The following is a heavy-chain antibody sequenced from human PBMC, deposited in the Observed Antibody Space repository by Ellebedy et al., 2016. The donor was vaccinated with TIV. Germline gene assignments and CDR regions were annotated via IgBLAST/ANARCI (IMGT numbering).Heavy chain of an antibody. CDR3: ANIWYGRSVDPFDI. V-gene: IGHV4-4*02. Sequence: GSLRLXXGVSGGSITTTNWWTWVRQPPGKGLEWIGEISHSGSINDNPSLRSRLTMSLDKTMNQFSLTLTSVTAADTAVYYCANIWYGRSVDPFDIWGQGTMVTVSS. D-gene: IGHD3-9*01. J-gene: IGHJ3*02. CDR2: ISHSGSI. CDR1: GGSITTTNW.